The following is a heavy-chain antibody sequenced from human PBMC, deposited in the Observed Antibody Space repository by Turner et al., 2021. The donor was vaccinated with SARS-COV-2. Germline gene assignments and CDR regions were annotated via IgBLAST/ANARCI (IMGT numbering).Heavy chain of an antibody. CDR2: INGDGSST. J-gene: IGHJ6*02. CDR3: AKRENGLGV. CDR1: GFSFSNYW. V-gene: IGHV3-74*01. Sequence: EVQLVESGGGVVQPGGSLRLSCAASGFSFSNYWMHWVRQAPGKGLVWVSRINGDGSSTTYADSVKGRFTISRDNANNALYLQMNSLRAEDTAVYYCAKRENGLGVWGQGTTVTVSS.